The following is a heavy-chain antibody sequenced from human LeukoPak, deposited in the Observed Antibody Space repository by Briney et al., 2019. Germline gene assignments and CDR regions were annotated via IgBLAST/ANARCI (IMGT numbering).Heavy chain of an antibody. V-gene: IGHV3-30*02. CDR2: IRYDGSNK. CDR1: GFTFSSYG. D-gene: IGHD5-12*01. CDR3: AKGGGYEAQYYYYYLDV. J-gene: IGHJ6*03. Sequence: GGSLRLSCAASGFTFSSYGMQWVRQAPGKGLEWVAFIRYDGSNKYYADSVKGRFTISRDNSKNTLYVQMKSLRAEDTAVYYCAKGGGYEAQYYYYYLDVWGKGTTVTISS.